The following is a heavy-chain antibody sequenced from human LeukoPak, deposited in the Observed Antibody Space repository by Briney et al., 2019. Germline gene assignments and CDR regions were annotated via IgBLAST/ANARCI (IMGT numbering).Heavy chain of an antibody. CDR3: AGGYCSSTSCYDGYYYYGMDV. CDR1: GGSISSVGYS. D-gene: IGHD2-2*01. J-gene: IGHJ6*04. Sequence: PSQTLSLTCAVSGGSISSVGYSWSWIRQPPGKGLEWIGYIYHSGCTYYNPSLKRLVTISVDRSKNQFSLKLCFLTAADTAVYYCAGGYCSSTSCYDGYYYYGMDVWGKGTTVTVSS. V-gene: IGHV4-30-2*01. CDR2: IYHSGCT.